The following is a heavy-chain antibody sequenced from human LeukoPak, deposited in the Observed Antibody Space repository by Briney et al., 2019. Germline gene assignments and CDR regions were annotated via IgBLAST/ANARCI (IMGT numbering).Heavy chain of an antibody. J-gene: IGHJ3*02. CDR1: GFTFSSYA. V-gene: IGHV3-23*01. Sequence: PGGSLRLSCAASGFTFSSYAMSWVRQAPGKGLEWVSAISGSGGSTYYADSVKGRFTISRDNAKNSLYLQMNSLRAEDTAVYYCAREEAWIQNAFDIWGQGTMVTVSS. CDR3: AREEAWIQNAFDI. D-gene: IGHD5-18*01. CDR2: ISGSGGST.